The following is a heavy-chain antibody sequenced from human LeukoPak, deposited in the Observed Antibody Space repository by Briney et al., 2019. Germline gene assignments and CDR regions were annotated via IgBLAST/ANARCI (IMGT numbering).Heavy chain of an antibody. CDR2: IYTSGST. J-gene: IGHJ4*02. CDR1: GGSISSYY. V-gene: IGHV4-4*07. Sequence: SETLSLTCTVSGGSISSYYWSWIRQPAGKGLEWIGRIYTSGSTNYNPSLKSRVTMSVDTSKNQFSLKLSSVTAADTAVYYCARAPPAYYDSSLRYFDYWGQGTLVTVSS. D-gene: IGHD3-22*01. CDR3: ARAPPAYYDSSLRYFDY.